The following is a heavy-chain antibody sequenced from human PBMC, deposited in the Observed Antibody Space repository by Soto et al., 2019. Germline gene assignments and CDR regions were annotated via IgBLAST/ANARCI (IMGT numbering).Heavy chain of an antibody. D-gene: IGHD6-13*01. J-gene: IGHJ6*02. CDR3: ARDPSRTAAAGSLYYYGMDV. CDR2: ISAYNGNT. Sequence: QVQLVQSGAEVKKPGASVKVSCKASGYTFTSYGISWVRQAAGQGLEWMGWISAYNGNTNYAQKLQGRVTMTTDTSTSTAYMELRSLRSDDTAVYYCARDPSRTAAAGSLYYYGMDVWGQGTTVTVSS. V-gene: IGHV1-18*01. CDR1: GYTFTSYG.